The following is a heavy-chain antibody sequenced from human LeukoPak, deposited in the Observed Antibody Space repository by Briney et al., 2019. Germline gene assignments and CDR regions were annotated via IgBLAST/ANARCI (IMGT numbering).Heavy chain of an antibody. CDR2: IFYSGST. Sequence: SETLSLTCTVSGGSISSYYWSWIRQPPGKGLEWIGYIFYSGSTNYNPSLKSRVTISVDTSKNQFSLKLSSVTAADTAVYYCARESWRGYFDPWGQGTLVTVSS. D-gene: IGHD3-10*01. CDR1: GGSISSYY. CDR3: ARESWRGYFDP. J-gene: IGHJ4*02. V-gene: IGHV4-59*01.